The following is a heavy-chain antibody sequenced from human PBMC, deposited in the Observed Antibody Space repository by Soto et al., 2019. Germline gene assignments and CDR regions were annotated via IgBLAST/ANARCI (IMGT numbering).Heavy chain of an antibody. Sequence: GESLKMSGSSSGYSFNRYWISWVRQMPGKGLEWMGIIYPGDSNTRYSPSFQGQVTISADKSISSAYLQWSSLKASDTAMYYCARQGYCSNTACYTVDYWGQGTPVTVSS. CDR2: IYPGDSNT. J-gene: IGHJ4*02. D-gene: IGHD2-2*02. V-gene: IGHV5-51*01. CDR3: ARQGYCSNTACYTVDY. CDR1: GYSFNRYW.